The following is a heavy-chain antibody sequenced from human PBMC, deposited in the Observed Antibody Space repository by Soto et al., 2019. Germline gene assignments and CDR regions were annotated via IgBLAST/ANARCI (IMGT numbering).Heavy chain of an antibody. V-gene: IGHV4-34*01. Sequence: SETLSLTCAVYGGSFSGYYWSWIRQPPGKGLEWIGEINHSGSTNYNPSLKSRVTISVDTSKNQFSLKLSSVTAADTAVYFCARLEGLATISYYFDFWGPGALVTVSS. D-gene: IGHD3-9*01. CDR2: INHSGST. J-gene: IGHJ4*02. CDR3: ARLEGLATISYYFDF. CDR1: GGSFSGYY.